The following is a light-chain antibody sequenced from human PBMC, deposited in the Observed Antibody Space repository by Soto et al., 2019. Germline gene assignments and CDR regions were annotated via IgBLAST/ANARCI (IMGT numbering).Light chain of an antibody. Sequence: EIVLTQSPGTLSLSPGERATLSCRASQSFSNNYLAWYQQKPGQAPRLLIYGASSRATGIPDRFSGSGSGTDFTLTISRLEPEDLAVYYCQQYGSSPRTFGQGTKVEIK. V-gene: IGKV3-20*01. CDR2: GAS. CDR3: QQYGSSPRT. CDR1: QSFSNNY. J-gene: IGKJ1*01.